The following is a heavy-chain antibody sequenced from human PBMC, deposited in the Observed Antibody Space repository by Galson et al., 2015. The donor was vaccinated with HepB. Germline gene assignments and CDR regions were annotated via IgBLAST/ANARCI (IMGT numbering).Heavy chain of an antibody. Sequence: SLRLSCAASGFTFDDYTMHWVRQAPGKGLEWVSLISWDGGSTYYADSVKGRFTISRDNSKNSLYLQMNSLRTEDTALYYCAKDSRRDTAMIFDYWGQGTLVTVSS. CDR2: ISWDGGST. CDR3: AKDSRRDTAMIFDY. J-gene: IGHJ4*02. CDR1: GFTFDDYT. D-gene: IGHD5-18*01. V-gene: IGHV3-43*01.